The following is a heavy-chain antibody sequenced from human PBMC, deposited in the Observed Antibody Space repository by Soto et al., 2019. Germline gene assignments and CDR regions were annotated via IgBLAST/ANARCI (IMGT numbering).Heavy chain of an antibody. V-gene: IGHV4-39*02. Sequence: QLQLQESGPGLVKPSETLSLTCTVYWGWIRQPPGKGLEWIGSYSRSTYYNPSLKSRVTISVDTSKNQFSLKLSSVTAADTAVYYCAREVAAAGDYWGQGTLVTVSS. D-gene: IGHD6-13*01. J-gene: IGHJ4*02. CDR2: YSRST. CDR3: AREVAAAGDY.